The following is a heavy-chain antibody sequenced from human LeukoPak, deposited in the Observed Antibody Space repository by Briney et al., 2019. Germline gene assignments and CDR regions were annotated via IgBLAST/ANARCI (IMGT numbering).Heavy chain of an antibody. D-gene: IGHD3-16*01. V-gene: IGHV3-7*01. Sequence: GGSLRLSCAASGFIFSNYWMSCVRQAPGKGLEWVATIKPDGSQKYYVNSVKGRFTVSKDNAKNSLYLQMNSLRAEDTAVYYCARGSNWGGDYWGQGTLVTVSS. CDR2: IKPDGSQK. CDR1: GFIFSNYW. J-gene: IGHJ4*02. CDR3: ARGSNWGGDY.